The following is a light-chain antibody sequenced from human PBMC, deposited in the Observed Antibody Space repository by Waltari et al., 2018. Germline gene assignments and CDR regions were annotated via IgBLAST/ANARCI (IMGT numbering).Light chain of an antibody. CDR2: DSS. Sequence: EIVLTQSPGTRSLYPGERANLACRASQSVGRSLAWYQHKPGQAPRLLIYDSSRRATGIPDRFSGSGSGTDFSLTISRLEPEDFAVYYCQHYVRLPATFGQGTNVEI. V-gene: IGKV3-20*01. J-gene: IGKJ1*01. CDR3: QHYVRLPAT. CDR1: QSVGRS.